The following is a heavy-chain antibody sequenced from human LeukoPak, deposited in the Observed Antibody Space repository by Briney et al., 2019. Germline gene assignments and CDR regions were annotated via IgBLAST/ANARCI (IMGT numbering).Heavy chain of an antibody. CDR2: MNPKSGNT. V-gene: IGHV1-8*01. CDR1: GYTFTRYD. CDR3: AREDVLNKGWYDY. J-gene: IGHJ4*02. Sequence: GASVKVSCKASGYTFTRYDINWVRQATGQGLEWMGWMNPKSGNTGYAQKFQGRVTLTRNTSISTAYVELSSLRSEDTAVYYCAREDVLNKGWYDYWGQGTLVTVSS. D-gene: IGHD6-19*01.